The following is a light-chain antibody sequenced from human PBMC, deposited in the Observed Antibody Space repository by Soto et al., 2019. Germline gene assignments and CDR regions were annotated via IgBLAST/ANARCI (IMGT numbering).Light chain of an antibody. Sequence: EIVMTQSPATLSLSPGERATLSCRASQSVSSYLAWYQQKPGQAPRLLISGASTGATGIPPRFSGSGSGTDFTLTVNSLQSEDIAVYYCQQYHNWPVTFGGGTKVDI. J-gene: IGKJ4*01. V-gene: IGKV3-15*01. CDR2: GAS. CDR3: QQYHNWPVT. CDR1: QSVSSY.